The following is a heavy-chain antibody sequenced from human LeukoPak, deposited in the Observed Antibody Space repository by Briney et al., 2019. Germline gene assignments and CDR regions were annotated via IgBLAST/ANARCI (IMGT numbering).Heavy chain of an antibody. CDR1: GGTFSSYA. Sequence: ASVKVSCKASGGTFSSYAISWVRQAPGQGLEWMGGIIPIFGTANYAQKFQGRVTITTDESTSTAYMELSSLRSEDTAVYYCARGLDLKDAFAIWGQGTMVTVSS. D-gene: IGHD6-6*01. J-gene: IGHJ3*02. CDR2: IIPIFGTA. V-gene: IGHV1-69*05. CDR3: ARGLDLKDAFAI.